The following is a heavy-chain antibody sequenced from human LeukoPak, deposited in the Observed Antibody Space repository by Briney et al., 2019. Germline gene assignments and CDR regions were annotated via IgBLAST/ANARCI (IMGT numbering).Heavy chain of an antibody. J-gene: IGHJ4*02. V-gene: IGHV4-30-2*01. Sequence: SQTLSLTCAVSGGSISSGGYSWSWIRQLPGTGLEWIGYIYQSGSTYYNPPLKSRVTISVDRSKNQFSLNLNSVAAADTAVYYCARYVGKGTQSYYFDYWGQGTLVTVSS. CDR2: IYQSGST. CDR3: ARYVGKGTQSYYFDY. CDR1: GGSISSGGYS. D-gene: IGHD3-10*02.